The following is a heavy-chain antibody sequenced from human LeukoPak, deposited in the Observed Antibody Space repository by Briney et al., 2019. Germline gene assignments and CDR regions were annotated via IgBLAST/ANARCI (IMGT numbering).Heavy chain of an antibody. D-gene: IGHD6-19*01. CDR2: INTDGTVT. CDR3: ATKQWLAPPPDS. Sequence: GGSLRLSCAASGFTFSEYWMLWVRQAPGKGLESVSRINTDGTVTTYADSVKGRFTVSRDNADNTMFLQMNSVRDEDTAVYYCATKQWLAPPPDSWGQGTPVTVSS. V-gene: IGHV3-74*01. J-gene: IGHJ4*02. CDR1: GFTFSEYW.